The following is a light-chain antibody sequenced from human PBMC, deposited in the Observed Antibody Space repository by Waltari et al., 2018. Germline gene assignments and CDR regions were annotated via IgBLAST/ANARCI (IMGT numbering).Light chain of an antibody. CDR3: QQYNRWPPIT. Sequence: EIVMTQSPATLSVSPGETATLPCRASQSVSSNVAWYQKKPGQAPSLLIYDASTRATSIPAKFRGSGSGTEFTLTISSLQSEDFAVYYCQQYNRWPPITFGHGTRLEIK. V-gene: IGKV3-15*01. CDR2: DAS. J-gene: IGKJ5*01. CDR1: QSVSSN.